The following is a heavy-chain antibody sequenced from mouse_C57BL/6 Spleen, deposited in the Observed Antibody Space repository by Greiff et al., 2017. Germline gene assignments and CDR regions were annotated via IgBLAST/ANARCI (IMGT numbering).Heavy chain of an antibody. V-gene: IGHV1-7*01. CDR3: SRSGPLDDYDDGAFAY. J-gene: IGHJ3*01. D-gene: IGHD2-4*01. CDR2: INPSSGYT. CDR1: GYTFTSYW. Sequence: QVQLQQSGAELAKPGASVKLSCKASGYTFTSYWMHWVKQRPGQGLEWIGYINPSSGYTKYNQKFKDKATLTADKSSSTAYMQLSSLTYEDSAVYYCSRSGPLDDYDDGAFAYWGQGTLVTVS.